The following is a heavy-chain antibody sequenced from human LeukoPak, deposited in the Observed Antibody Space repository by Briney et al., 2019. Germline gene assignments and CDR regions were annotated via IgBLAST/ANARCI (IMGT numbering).Heavy chain of an antibody. CDR1: GFTFSNYA. V-gene: IGHV3-48*02. J-gene: IGHJ4*02. CDR2: ISSSGTHI. CDR3: ATKRFDY. Sequence: GGSLRLSCAASGFTFSNYAMNWVRQAPGKGLKWVSYISSSGTHIFYADSVKGRFTISRDNAKNSLYLQMNSLRDEDTAVYYCATKRFDYWGQGTLVTVSS.